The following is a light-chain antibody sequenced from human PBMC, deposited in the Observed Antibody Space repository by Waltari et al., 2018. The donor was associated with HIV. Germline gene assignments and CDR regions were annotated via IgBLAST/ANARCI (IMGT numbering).Light chain of an antibody. V-gene: IGLV3-9*01. CDR3: QVWDSSTVI. J-gene: IGLJ1*01. Sequence: SYQLTQPPSLSVAPGQTATITCGGDYIGTKNVRGYQQKPGQAPLLVIFKNINRPSGIPERFSGSNSGNTAILTISAAQVADEADYYCQVWDSSTVIFGSGTTVTV. CDR2: KNI. CDR1: YIGTKN.